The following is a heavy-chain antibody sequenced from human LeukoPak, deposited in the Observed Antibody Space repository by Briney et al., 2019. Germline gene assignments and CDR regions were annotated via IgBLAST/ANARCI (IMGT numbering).Heavy chain of an antibody. D-gene: IGHD3-3*01. CDR1: GYTFTSYY. V-gene: IGHV1-46*03. CDR2: INPSGGST. Sequence: GASVKVSCRASGYTFTSYYMHWVRQAPGQGLEWMGIINPSGGSTGYAQKFQGRVTMTRDTSTSTVYMELSSLRSEDTAVYYCARNWRMGVGMNYWGQGTLVTVSS. CDR3: ARNWRMGVGMNY. J-gene: IGHJ4*02.